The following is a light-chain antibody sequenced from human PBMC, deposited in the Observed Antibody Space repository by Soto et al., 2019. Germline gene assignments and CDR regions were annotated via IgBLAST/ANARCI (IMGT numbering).Light chain of an antibody. CDR1: QSISSY. CDR2: AAS. J-gene: IGKJ5*01. V-gene: IGKV1-39*01. Sequence: DIQMTQSPSSLSASVGDRVTITCLASQSISSYLNWYQQKPGKAPKLLIYAASSLQSGVPSRFSGSGSGTDFTLTISSLQPEDFATYYCQKSYSTPINFGQGTRLEIK. CDR3: QKSYSTPIN.